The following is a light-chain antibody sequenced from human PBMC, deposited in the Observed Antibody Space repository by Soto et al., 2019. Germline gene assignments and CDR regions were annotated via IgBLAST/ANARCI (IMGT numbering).Light chain of an antibody. CDR1: SSDVGGYNY. CDR3: TSYTSSSTLDV. J-gene: IGLJ1*01. CDR2: EVS. Sequence: QSVLTQPASVSGSPGQSITISCTGTSSDVGGYNYVSWYQQHPGKAPKLIIYEVSNRPTGVSNRFSGSKSGHTASLTISGLHSEDEADYFCTSYTSSSTLDVFGTGTKVTV. V-gene: IGLV2-14*01.